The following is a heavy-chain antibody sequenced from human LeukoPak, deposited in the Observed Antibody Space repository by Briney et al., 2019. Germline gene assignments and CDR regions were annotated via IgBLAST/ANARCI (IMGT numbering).Heavy chain of an antibody. CDR1: GDTVSRNTAT. J-gene: IGHJ2*01. CDR2: TYYRSRWFN. V-gene: IGHV6-1*01. D-gene: IGHD3-22*01. Sequence: SQTLSLTCGISGDTVSRNTATWNWIRQSPSRGLEWLGRTYYRSRWFNDNSESVKSRIIITPDTSKNHFSQQLNSVTPEDTAVYYCARGPSSGSWYFDLWGRGTLVIVSS. CDR3: ARGPSSGSWYFDL.